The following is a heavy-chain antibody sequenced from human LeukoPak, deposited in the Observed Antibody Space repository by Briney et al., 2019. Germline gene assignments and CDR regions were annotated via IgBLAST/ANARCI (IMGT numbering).Heavy chain of an antibody. CDR3: AKLGNFASGSYSD. D-gene: IGHD3-10*01. J-gene: IGHJ4*02. CDR2: ISDSGGYT. CDR1: GFTFSSFA. Sequence: PGGSLRLSCAASGFTFSSFAMSWVRRAPGKGLEWVSTISDSGGYTYYADSVKGRFTISRDNSKNTLYLHMNSLRAEDTAVYYCAKLGNFASGSYSDWGQGTLVTVSS. V-gene: IGHV3-23*01.